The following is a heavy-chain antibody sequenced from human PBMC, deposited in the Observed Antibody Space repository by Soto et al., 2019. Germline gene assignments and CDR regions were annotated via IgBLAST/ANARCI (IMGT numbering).Heavy chain of an antibody. Sequence: QVQLQESGPGLVKPSETLSLTCTVSGGSISSYYWSWIRQPPGKGLEWIGYIYYSGSTNYNPSLKRRVTISVDTSKNQFSLKLSSVTAADTAVYYCARDLYYDFWSGYGNNWFDPWGQGTLVTVSS. CDR2: IYYSGST. D-gene: IGHD3-3*01. CDR3: ARDLYYDFWSGYGNNWFDP. J-gene: IGHJ5*02. CDR1: GGSISSYY. V-gene: IGHV4-59*01.